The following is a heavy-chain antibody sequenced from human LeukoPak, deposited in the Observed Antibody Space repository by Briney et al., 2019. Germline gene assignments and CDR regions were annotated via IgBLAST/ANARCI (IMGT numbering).Heavy chain of an antibody. CDR3: ARDRGWRSGGYYLYYFDF. CDR2: MHINGLST. J-gene: IGHJ4*02. V-gene: IGHV3-11*04. CDR1: GFTLSDFY. Sequence: GGSLRLSCAAFGFTLSDFYMSWIRQAPGKGLEWVSYMHINGLSTYYGDSVKGRFTISRDSAKNSLYLRMNSLRAEDTAVYFCARDRGWRSGGYYLYYFDFWGQGTPVTVSS. D-gene: IGHD3-22*01.